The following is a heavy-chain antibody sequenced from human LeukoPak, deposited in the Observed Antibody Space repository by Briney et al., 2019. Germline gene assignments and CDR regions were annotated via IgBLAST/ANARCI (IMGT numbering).Heavy chain of an antibody. CDR1: GGTFSSYA. J-gene: IGHJ4*02. V-gene: IGHV1-69*13. D-gene: IGHD2-2*01. CDR2: IIPIFGTA. CDR3: ARSTSTKGIVVVPAVPYYFDY. Sequence: ASVKVSCKSSGGTFSSYAISWVRQAPGQGLEWMGVIIPIFGTANYAQKFQGRVTITADESTSTAYMELSSLRSEDTAVYYCARSTSTKGIVVVPAVPYYFDYWGQGTLVTVSS.